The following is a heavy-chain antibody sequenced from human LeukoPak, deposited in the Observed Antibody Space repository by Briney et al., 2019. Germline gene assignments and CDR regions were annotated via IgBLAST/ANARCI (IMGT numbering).Heavy chain of an antibody. D-gene: IGHD2-21*01. CDR1: SYSFTSYG. V-gene: IGHV1-18*01. CDR3: ARAAIYYYYMDV. Sequence: GASVKVSCRASSYSFTSYGINWVRQAPGQGLEWMGWISGYNGDRNYARKLQDRVTMTTDTSTSTAYMELRGLRSDDTAVYYCARAAIYYYYMDVWGKGTTVTVSS. J-gene: IGHJ6*03. CDR2: ISGYNGDR.